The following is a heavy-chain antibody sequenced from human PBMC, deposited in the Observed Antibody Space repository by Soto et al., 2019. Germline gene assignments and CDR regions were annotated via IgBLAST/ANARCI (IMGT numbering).Heavy chain of an antibody. CDR1: GFTFSSYS. D-gene: IGHD4-17*01. CDR2: ISSSSSTI. Sequence: PGGSLRLSCAASGFTFSSYSMNWVRQAPGKGLEWVSYISSSSSTIYYADSVKGRFTISRDNAKNSLYLQMNSLRAEDTAACYCARTTGTDDAYDIWGQGTMVTVPS. V-gene: IGHV3-48*01. J-gene: IGHJ3*02. CDR3: ARTTGTDDAYDI.